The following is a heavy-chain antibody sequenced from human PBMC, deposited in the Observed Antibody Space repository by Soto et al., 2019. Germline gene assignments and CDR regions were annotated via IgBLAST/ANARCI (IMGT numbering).Heavy chain of an antibody. V-gene: IGHV1-3*01. Sequence: QVQLVQSGAEVKKPGASVKVSCKASGYTFTSYAMHWVRQAPGQRLEWMGWINAGNGNTKYSQKLQGRVTITRDTSGSTAYMERSSLRSEGTAVYYCARTSGYYYVDYWGQGTLVTVSS. CDR1: GYTFTSYA. CDR2: INAGNGNT. J-gene: IGHJ4*02. CDR3: ARTSGYYYVDY. D-gene: IGHD3-22*01.